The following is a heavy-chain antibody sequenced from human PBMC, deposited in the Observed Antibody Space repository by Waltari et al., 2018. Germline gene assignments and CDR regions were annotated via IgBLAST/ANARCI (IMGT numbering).Heavy chain of an antibody. Sequence: EMQMVESGGGLVQPGGSLRLSCTASGFTLSHWWIHWVRQAPGKGRSGRTNIAGDGGSKTYADSVKGRFTISRDNNAVYLQMTSLRAEDTGVYDCARGAVWGAALDYWGQGTLVTVSS. D-gene: IGHD7-27*01. CDR1: GFTLSHWW. CDR3: ARGAVWGAALDY. J-gene: IGHJ4*02. V-gene: IGHV3-74*01. CDR2: IAGDGGSK.